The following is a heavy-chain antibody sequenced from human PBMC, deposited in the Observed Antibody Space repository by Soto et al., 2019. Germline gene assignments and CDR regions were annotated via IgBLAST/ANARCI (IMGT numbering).Heavy chain of an antibody. J-gene: IGHJ4*02. CDR2: ISPHNFNT. Sequence: QVQLVQSGAEVKKPGDSVKVSCSASGYTFTHFYITWVRQAPGQGLEWMGAISPHNFNTNFAQKFQGRVTLTTDTSKSTAYMELRSLRSDDTAVYYCARDEXGYDILTGYYKAHHFDYWGQGVLVTVSS. V-gene: IGHV1-18*01. CDR3: ARDEXGYDILTGYYKAHHFDY. D-gene: IGHD3-9*01. CDR1: GYTFTHFY.